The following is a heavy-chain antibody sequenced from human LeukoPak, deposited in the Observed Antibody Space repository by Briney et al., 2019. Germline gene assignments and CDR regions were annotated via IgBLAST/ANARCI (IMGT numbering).Heavy chain of an antibody. CDR1: GDYISRSY. Sequence: PSETLSPTCTVSGDYISRSYWAWIRQPPGKGLEWIGFIYNSGNTYYTPSLKTRVSISVDTSKNLFSLKLPSVTTADTAVYYCARGRGSNYALYYFDQWGQGTLVTVSS. V-gene: IGHV4-59*01. CDR2: IYNSGNT. D-gene: IGHD2-2*01. CDR3: ARGRGSNYALYYFDQ. J-gene: IGHJ4*02.